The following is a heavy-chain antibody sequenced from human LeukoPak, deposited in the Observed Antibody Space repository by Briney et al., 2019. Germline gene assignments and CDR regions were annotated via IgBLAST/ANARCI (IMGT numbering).Heavy chain of an antibody. D-gene: IGHD1-26*01. CDR3: ARDDGSYSRSPGFDY. CDR1: GFTFSNSA. CDR2: ISGSGGRT. Sequence: PGGSLRLSCAASGFTFSNSAMSWVRQAPGKGLEWVSGISGSGGRTYYADSVKGRFTISRDNSKNTLYLQMNSLRAEDTAVYYCARDDGSYSRSPGFDYWGQGTLVTVSS. V-gene: IGHV3-23*01. J-gene: IGHJ4*02.